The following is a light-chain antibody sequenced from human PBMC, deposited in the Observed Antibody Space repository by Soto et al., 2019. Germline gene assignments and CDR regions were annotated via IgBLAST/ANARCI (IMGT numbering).Light chain of an antibody. CDR2: GAS. Sequence: ELVLRQSPGTLSLFRGERAPLSCRASQSVSSSYLAWYQQTPGRAPRLPIYGASSRATGIPDRFSGSGSGTDITTTISRLEPEDCEVYYCQQYGSSPWTFGQGTKVDIK. V-gene: IGKV3-20*01. J-gene: IGKJ1*01. CDR3: QQYGSSPWT. CDR1: QSVSSSY.